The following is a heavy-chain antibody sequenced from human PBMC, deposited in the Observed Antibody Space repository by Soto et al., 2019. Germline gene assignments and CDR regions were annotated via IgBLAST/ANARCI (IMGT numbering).Heavy chain of an antibody. D-gene: IGHD3-10*01. CDR3: AKDDLVRGAVPYYYYAMDV. J-gene: IGHJ6*02. CDR1: GFTFSNYG. V-gene: IGHV3-30*18. CDR2: ISYDGSNK. Sequence: GGSLRLSCATSGFTFSNYGMHWVRQAPGKGLEWVAVISYDGSNKYYVDSVKGRFTISRDNSKNTLYLQMNSLRAEDTAVYYCAKDDLVRGAVPYYYYAMDVWGQGTTVTVSS.